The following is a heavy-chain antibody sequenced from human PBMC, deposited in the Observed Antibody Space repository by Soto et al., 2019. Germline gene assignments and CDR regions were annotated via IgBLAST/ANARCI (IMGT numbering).Heavy chain of an antibody. Sequence: PSETLSLTCTVSGGSVSSGSYCWSWIRQPPGKGLEWIGYIYYSGSTNYNPSLKSRVTISVDTSKNQFSLKLSSVTAADTAVYYCARAGYDILTGYAYYFDYWGQGTLVTVSS. D-gene: IGHD3-9*01. CDR3: ARAGYDILTGYAYYFDY. CDR1: GGSVSSGSYC. J-gene: IGHJ4*02. CDR2: IYYSGST. V-gene: IGHV4-61*01.